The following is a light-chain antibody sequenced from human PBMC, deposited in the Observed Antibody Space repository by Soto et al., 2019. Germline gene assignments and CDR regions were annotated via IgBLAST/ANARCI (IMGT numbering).Light chain of an antibody. CDR3: QQYDNSPIT. Sequence: EIVLTQSPGTLSLSPGERATLSCRASQSISDNYLAWYQQGPGQAPRLLIYGASSRATGIPDRFSGSGSGTDFTLTISRLEPEDFAVYYCQQYDNSPITFGQGTRLEIK. J-gene: IGKJ5*01. CDR2: GAS. CDR1: QSISDNY. V-gene: IGKV3-20*01.